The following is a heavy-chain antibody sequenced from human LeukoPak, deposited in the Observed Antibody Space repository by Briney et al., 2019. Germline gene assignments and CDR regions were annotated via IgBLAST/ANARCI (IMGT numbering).Heavy chain of an antibody. D-gene: IGHD2-2*01. J-gene: IGHJ4*02. V-gene: IGHV3-15*01. Sequence: PGGSLRLSCAASGFTFSNAWMSWVRQAPGKGLEWVGRIKSKTDGGTTDYAAPVKGRFTISRDDSKNTLYLQMNSLKTEDTAVYYCTTEILAPLGTGVVPAAPWEGDYWGQGTLVTVSS. CDR3: TTEILAPLGTGVVPAAPWEGDY. CDR2: IKSKTDGGTT. CDR1: GFTFSNAW.